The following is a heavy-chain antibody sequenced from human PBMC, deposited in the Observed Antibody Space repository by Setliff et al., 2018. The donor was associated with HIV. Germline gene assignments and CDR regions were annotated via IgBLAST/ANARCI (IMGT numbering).Heavy chain of an antibody. J-gene: IGHJ4*02. CDR1: GFPFTTYG. Sequence: ASVKVSCKTYGFPFTTYGVAWVRQAPGQGLEWMGRIIPSSGGTNYAQKFQGRLTMTRNTSISTAYMELSSLRSEDTAVYYCARVPYSSGYWGQGTLVTVSS. D-gene: IGHD6-19*01. CDR2: IIPSSGGT. V-gene: IGHV1-8*01. CDR3: ARVPYSSGY.